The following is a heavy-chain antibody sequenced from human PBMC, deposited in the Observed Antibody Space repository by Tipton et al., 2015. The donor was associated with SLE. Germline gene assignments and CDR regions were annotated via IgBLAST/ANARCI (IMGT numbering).Heavy chain of an antibody. V-gene: IGHV3-49*04. D-gene: IGHD7-27*01. CDR2: IRSKAYGGPT. J-gene: IGHJ4*02. CDR1: GFTFGDYA. Sequence: RSLRLSCTASGFTFGDYAMSWVRQAPGKGLEWVGFIRSKAYGGPTEYAASVKGRFTISRDDSKSIAYLQMNSLKTEDTAVYYCTRGTGDDYWGQGTLVTVSS. CDR3: TRGTGDDY.